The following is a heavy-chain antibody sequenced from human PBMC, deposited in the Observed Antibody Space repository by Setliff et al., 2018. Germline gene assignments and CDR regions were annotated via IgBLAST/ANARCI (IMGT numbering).Heavy chain of an antibody. V-gene: IGHV1-18*01. CDR3: AMSSWPGRPNDFDL. CDR2: IDLYNAGT. Sequence: ASVKVSCKASGSPFNTYDINWVRQAPGQGLEWLGRIDLYNAGTTYAEKMETKVTMTVDTSSNIGYMELRSLTSDDTRIYFCAMSSWPGRPNDFDLWGQGTEVTFSS. CDR1: GSPFNTYD. J-gene: IGHJ3*01. D-gene: IGHD6-6*01.